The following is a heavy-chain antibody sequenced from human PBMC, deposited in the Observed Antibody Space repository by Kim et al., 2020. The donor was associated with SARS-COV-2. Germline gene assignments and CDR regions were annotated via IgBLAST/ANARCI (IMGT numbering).Heavy chain of an antibody. CDR3: VRAPSGVSNPHYIDY. V-gene: IGHV5-51*04. J-gene: IGHJ4*02. CDR1: GYSFTTYW. Sequence: GESLKMSCQGFGYSFTTYWIGWVRQMPGKGLESVGIMYPGDSDTRYSPSFRGHVTISADKPIATAYLQWSSLKASDTAMYYCVRAPSGVSNPHYIDYWGQGTLVTVSS. CDR2: MYPGDSDT. D-gene: IGHD2-8*01.